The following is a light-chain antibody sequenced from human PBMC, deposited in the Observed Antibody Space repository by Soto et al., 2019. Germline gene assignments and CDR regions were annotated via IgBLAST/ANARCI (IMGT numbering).Light chain of an antibody. Sequence: EIVLTQSPGTLSLSPGERATLSCRASRGVSSGYLAWYQQKPGQAPRLLIYSASFKPAGIPDRYSGSGSATDFTLTINCLKPEDCALYYCQQFGIPSFTFGQGTKVDI. J-gene: IGKJ2*01. V-gene: IGKV3-20*01. CDR2: SAS. CDR1: RGVSSGY. CDR3: QQFGIPSFT.